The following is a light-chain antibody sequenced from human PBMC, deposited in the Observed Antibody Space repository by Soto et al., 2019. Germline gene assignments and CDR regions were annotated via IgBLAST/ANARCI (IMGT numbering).Light chain of an antibody. CDR3: QQYSDWRPQ. CDR2: GAS. Sequence: EIVMTQSPATLSVSPGERATLFCRASHSVSSSLAWYQQKPGQAPRLLIHGASTRATGIPARFSGSGSGTEFTLTISSLQSEDFAVYYCQQYSDWRPQFGQGTTGDIK. V-gene: IGKV3-15*01. CDR1: HSVSSS. J-gene: IGKJ1*01.